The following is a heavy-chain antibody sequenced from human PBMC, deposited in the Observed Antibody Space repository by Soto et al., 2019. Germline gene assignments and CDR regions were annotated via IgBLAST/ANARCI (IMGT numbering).Heavy chain of an antibody. CDR3: TRSDYDTSGYTDY. J-gene: IGHJ4*02. Sequence: QVHLMESGGGLVKPGGSLRLSCAASGFAFSAYYMSWIRQAPGKGLEWLSYISESGTTIYYADSVKGRFTISRDNAKNSLYLQMYSLRVEDTAVYYCTRSDYDTSGYTDYWGQGTLLTVSS. V-gene: IGHV3-11*01. D-gene: IGHD3-22*01. CDR1: GFAFSAYY. CDR2: ISESGTTI.